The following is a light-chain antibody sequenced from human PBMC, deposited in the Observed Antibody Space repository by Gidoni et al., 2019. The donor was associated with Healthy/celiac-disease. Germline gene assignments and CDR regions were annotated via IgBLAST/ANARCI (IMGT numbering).Light chain of an antibody. CDR1: SSDVGSYNL. J-gene: IGLJ1*01. V-gene: IGLV2-23*01. CDR2: EGS. Sequence: QPARTQPASVSRSPGHAITVSCTGTSSDVGSYNLVSWYQQHPGKAPKLMHYEGSKRPSGVSNRFSGSKSGNTASLTIAGLQAEDEADYYCCSYAGSSTYVFGTGTKVTVL. CDR3: CSYAGSSTYV.